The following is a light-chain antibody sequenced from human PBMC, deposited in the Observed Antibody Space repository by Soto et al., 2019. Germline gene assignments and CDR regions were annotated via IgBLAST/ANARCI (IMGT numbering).Light chain of an antibody. J-gene: IGKJ1*01. V-gene: IGKV3-20*01. Sequence: EIVLTQSPGTLSLSPGERATLSCRASQSVSTNYLAWYQRKPGQAPRLLIYGASSRATDIPNRLSGSGSGTEFTLTITRLKAEDFAVYYCQQYGSSPPTFGQGTKVQIK. CDR2: GAS. CDR3: QQYGSSPPT. CDR1: QSVSTNY.